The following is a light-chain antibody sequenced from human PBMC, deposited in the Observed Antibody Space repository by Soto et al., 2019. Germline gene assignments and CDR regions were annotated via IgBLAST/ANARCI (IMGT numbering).Light chain of an antibody. J-gene: IGKJ2*01. V-gene: IGKV3-20*01. CDR3: QQYGSSPYT. CDR1: QSVSSSY. Sequence: EIVLTQSPGTLSLSPGERTTLSCRASQSVSSSYLAWYQQKPGQAPRLIIYGASDRATGIPDRFSGSGSGTDFTLTIRRLEPEDFAVYYCQQYGSSPYTFGQGTKLEIK. CDR2: GAS.